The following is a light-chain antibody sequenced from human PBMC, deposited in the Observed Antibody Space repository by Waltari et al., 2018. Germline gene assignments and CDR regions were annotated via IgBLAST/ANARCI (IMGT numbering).Light chain of an antibody. CDR2: EVS. J-gene: IGLJ2*01. Sequence: QSALTQPPSASGSPGQSVTIPCTGTSSDVGGYTYVSLYQQHPGKAPKIMIYEVSKRPSGVPDRFSGSKSGNTASLTVSGLQAEDEADYYCSSYAGSNNWGVFGGGTKLTVL. V-gene: IGLV2-8*01. CDR1: SSDVGGYTY. CDR3: SSYAGSNNWGV.